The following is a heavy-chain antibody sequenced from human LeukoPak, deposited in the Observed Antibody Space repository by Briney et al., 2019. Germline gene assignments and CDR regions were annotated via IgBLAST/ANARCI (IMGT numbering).Heavy chain of an antibody. CDR3: ARLRDSGWYRSNMDV. Sequence: GESLKISCKGSGYSFTSYWIGWVRQMPGKGLEWMGIIYPGDPDTRYSPSFQGQVTISADRSISTAYLQWSSLKASDTAMYYCARLRDSGWYRSNMDVWGKGTTVTVSS. D-gene: IGHD6-19*01. J-gene: IGHJ6*03. CDR2: IYPGDPDT. V-gene: IGHV5-51*01. CDR1: GYSFTSYW.